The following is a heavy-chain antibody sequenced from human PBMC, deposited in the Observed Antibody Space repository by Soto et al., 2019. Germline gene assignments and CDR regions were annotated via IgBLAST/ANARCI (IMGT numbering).Heavy chain of an antibody. CDR3: ARGVRYYSSEKPANVDY. CDR2: ISVSSTYA. CDR1: GFTFSDYY. D-gene: IGHD3-10*01. Sequence: QVQLLESGGGLVKPGGSLRLSCAASGFTFSDYYMSWIRLAPGKGLECVAYISVSSTYANYADSVEGRFTISRDNAKNSLFLQMNSLRVEDTAVYYCARGVRYYSSEKPANVDYWGQGALVTVSS. J-gene: IGHJ4*02. V-gene: IGHV3-11*05.